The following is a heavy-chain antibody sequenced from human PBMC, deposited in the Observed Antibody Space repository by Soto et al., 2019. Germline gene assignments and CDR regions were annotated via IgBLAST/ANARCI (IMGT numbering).Heavy chain of an antibody. J-gene: IGHJ5*01. CDR3: VKDRREGGNSAFYFDF. CDR1: GFTFNNYA. D-gene: IGHD3-16*01. CDR2: ISATGGGT. V-gene: IGHV3-23*01. Sequence: GGSLRLSCTASGFTFNNYAMSWVRQAPGKGLEWVSLISATGGGTYYADSVKGRFSISRDNSKNTLYLQMNRLRAEDTAVYYCVKDRREGGNSAFYFDFCGQGAKVTVYS.